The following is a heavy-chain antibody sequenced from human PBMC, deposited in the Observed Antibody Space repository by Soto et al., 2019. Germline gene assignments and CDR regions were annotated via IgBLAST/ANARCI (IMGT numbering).Heavy chain of an antibody. CDR3: ASQGSEYSSSGDAFDI. Sequence: QLQLQESGPGLVKPSETLSLTCTVSGGSISSSSYYWGWIRQPPGKGLEWIGSFYYSGSTYYNPSLKSRVTISVDTSKNQFSLKLSSVTAADTAVYYCASQGSEYSSSGDAFDIWGQGTMVTVSS. CDR1: GGSISSSSYY. CDR2: FYYSGST. J-gene: IGHJ3*02. D-gene: IGHD6-6*01. V-gene: IGHV4-39*01.